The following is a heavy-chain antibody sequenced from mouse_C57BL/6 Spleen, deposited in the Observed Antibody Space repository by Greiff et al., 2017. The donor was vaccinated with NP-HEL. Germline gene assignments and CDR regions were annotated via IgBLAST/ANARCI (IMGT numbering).Heavy chain of an antibody. CDR1: GYAFSSSW. CDR3: ARSGGYYDYYFDY. J-gene: IGHJ2*01. Sequence: VQLQQSGPELVKPGASVKISCKASGYAFSSSWMNWVKQRPGKGLEWIGRIYPGDGDTNYNGKFKGKATLTADKSSSTAYMQLSSLTSEDSAVYFCARSGGYYDYYFDYWGQGTTVTVSS. CDR2: IYPGDGDT. V-gene: IGHV1-82*01. D-gene: IGHD2-4*01.